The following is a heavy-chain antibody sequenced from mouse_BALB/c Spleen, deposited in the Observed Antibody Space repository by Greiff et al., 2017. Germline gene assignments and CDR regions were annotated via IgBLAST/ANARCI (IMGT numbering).Heavy chain of an antibody. CDR3: AREGWDYDGTVDY. D-gene: IGHD2-4*01. J-gene: IGHJ2*01. V-gene: IGHV5-6-3*01. Sequence: EVQRVESGGGLVQPGGSLKLSCAASGFTFSSYGMSWVRQTPDKRLELVATINSNGGSTYYPDSVKGRFTISRDNAKNTLYLQMSSLKSEDTAMYYCAREGWDYDGTVDYWGQGTTLTVSS. CDR1: GFTFSSYG. CDR2: INSNGGST.